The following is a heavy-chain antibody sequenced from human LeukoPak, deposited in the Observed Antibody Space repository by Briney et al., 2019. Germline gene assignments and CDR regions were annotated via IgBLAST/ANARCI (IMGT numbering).Heavy chain of an antibody. J-gene: IGHJ5*02. CDR3: ARLLVATPGVDP. CDR2: ISDSGTTI. Sequence: PGGSLRLSCAASGFTFSTYEMNWVRQAPGKGLEWISYISDSGTTIYYADSVKGRFTISRDNAKNSLYLQMNSLRAEDTAVYYCARLLVATPGVDPWGQGTLVTVSS. CDR1: GFTFSTYE. D-gene: IGHD5-12*01. V-gene: IGHV3-48*03.